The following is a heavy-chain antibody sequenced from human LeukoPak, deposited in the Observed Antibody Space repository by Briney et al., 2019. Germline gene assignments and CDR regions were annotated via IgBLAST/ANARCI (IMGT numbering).Heavy chain of an antibody. Sequence: GGSLRLSCAASGFTFSSYAMSWVRQAPGRGLEWVSAISGSGGSTYYADSVKGRFTISRDNSKNTLYLQMSSLRADDTAVYYCAKTIAVAATGYWGQGTLVTVSS. D-gene: IGHD6-19*01. CDR2: ISGSGGST. V-gene: IGHV3-23*01. J-gene: IGHJ4*02. CDR3: AKTIAVAATGY. CDR1: GFTFSSYA.